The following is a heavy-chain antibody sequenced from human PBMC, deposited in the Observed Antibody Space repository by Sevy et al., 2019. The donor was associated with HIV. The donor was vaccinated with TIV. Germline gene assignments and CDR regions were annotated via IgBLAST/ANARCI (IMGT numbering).Heavy chain of an antibody. Sequence: GGSLRLSCVASGFTSSSYWMTWVRPAPGRGREWVANIRQDGSDKFNVDSMKGRFTMSRDNAKNSLYLQMNSLRAEDTAVYYCARFEDYWGQGTLVTVSS. CDR2: IRQDGSDK. CDR1: GFTSSSYW. CDR3: ARFEDY. V-gene: IGHV3-7*01. J-gene: IGHJ4*02.